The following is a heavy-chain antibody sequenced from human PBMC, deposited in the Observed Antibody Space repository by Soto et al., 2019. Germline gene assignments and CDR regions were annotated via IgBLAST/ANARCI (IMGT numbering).Heavy chain of an antibody. CDR2: ISYDGSNK. CDR3: AKDRGSSLSLNWFDP. Sequence: PGGPLRLSCAASGFTFSSYGMHWVRQAPGKGLEWVAVISYDGSNKYYADSVKGRFTISRDNSKNTLYLQMNSLRAEDTAVYYCAKDRGSSLSLNWFDPWGQGTLVTVSS. V-gene: IGHV3-30*18. J-gene: IGHJ5*02. D-gene: IGHD6-6*01. CDR1: GFTFSSYG.